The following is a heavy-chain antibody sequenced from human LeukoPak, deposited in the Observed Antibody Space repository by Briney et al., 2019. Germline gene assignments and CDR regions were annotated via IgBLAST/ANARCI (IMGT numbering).Heavy chain of an antibody. J-gene: IGHJ4*02. CDR2: INQAGSDK. V-gene: IGHV3-7*01. CDR3: ARDYYTSGSH. D-gene: IGHD3-10*01. Sequence: PGGSLRLSCAASGFTFSSSWMAWVRQTPGKGLEWVANINQAGSDKNYVDSVMGRFTISRDNGKNSLYLQMNSLRAEDTALYYCARDYYTSGSHWGQGTLVIVSS. CDR1: GFTFSSSW.